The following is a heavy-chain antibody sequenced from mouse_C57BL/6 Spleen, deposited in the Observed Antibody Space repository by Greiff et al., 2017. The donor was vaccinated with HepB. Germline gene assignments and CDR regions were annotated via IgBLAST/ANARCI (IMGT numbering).Heavy chain of an antibody. D-gene: IGHD1-3*01. J-gene: IGHJ2*01. CDR1: GYTFTGYW. CDR2: ILPGSGST. V-gene: IGHV1-9*01. CDR3: TRGQGFKSPLYYFDY. Sequence: QVQLKQSGAELMKPGASVKLSCKATGYTFTGYWMEWVKQRPGHGLEWIGEILPGSGSTNYNEKFKGKATFTADTSSNTAYMQLSSLTTEDSAIYYCTRGQGFKSPLYYFDYWGQGTTLTVSS.